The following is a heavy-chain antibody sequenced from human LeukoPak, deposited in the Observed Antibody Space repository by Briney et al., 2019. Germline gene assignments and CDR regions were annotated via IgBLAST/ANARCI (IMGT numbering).Heavy chain of an antibody. CDR1: GGSISSYY. J-gene: IGHJ4*02. D-gene: IGHD6-19*01. V-gene: IGHV4-59*01. CDR2: IYYSGST. CDR3: ARGGGYSSGWEYYFDY. Sequence: LETLSLTCTVSGGSISSYYWSWIQQPPGKGREWIGYIYYSGSTNYNPSLKSRVTISVDTSKNQLSLKLSSVTAADTAVYYCARGGGYSSGWEYYFDYWGQGTLVTVSS.